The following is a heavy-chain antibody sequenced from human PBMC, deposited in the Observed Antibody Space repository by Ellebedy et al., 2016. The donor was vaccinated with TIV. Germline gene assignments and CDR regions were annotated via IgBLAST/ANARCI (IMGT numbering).Heavy chain of an antibody. Sequence: MPSETLSLTCAVYGGSSSGYYCSRIRQAPGKGLEWIGEIYHDGNANYNPSLESRLTMSVDTSKKQFSLKLISVTAADTAVYYCARLWLAHYYFDYWGQGTLITVSS. V-gene: IGHV4-34*01. CDR1: GGSSSGYY. CDR3: ARLWLAHYYFDY. J-gene: IGHJ4*02. CDR2: IYHDGNA. D-gene: IGHD6-19*01.